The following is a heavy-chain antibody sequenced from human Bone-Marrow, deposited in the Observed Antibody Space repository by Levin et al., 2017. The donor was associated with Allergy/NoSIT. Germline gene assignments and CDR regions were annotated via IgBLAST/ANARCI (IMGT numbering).Heavy chain of an antibody. J-gene: IGHJ4*02. Sequence: SCSFSGSPFNNAWMSWVRQAPGKGLEWVGLITTKVEGGGTDFAAAVKGRFSISRDDSKNTLYLHMNRLKIEDTALYYCTGHFEYWGQGTQVTVSS. CDR1: GSPFNNAW. V-gene: IGHV3-15*01. CDR2: ITTKVEGGGT. CDR3: TGHFEY.